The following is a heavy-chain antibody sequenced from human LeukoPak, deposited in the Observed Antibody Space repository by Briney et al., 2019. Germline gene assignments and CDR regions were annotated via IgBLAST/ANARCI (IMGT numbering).Heavy chain of an antibody. CDR3: ARGVNTYLWFGGDYMDV. Sequence: EASVKVSCKASGYTFTGYYMHWVRQAPGQGLEWMGWINPNSGNTGYAQKFQGRVTITRNTSISTAYMELSSLRSEDTAVYYCARGVNTYLWFGGDYMDVWGKGSTVTVSS. CDR2: INPNSGNT. J-gene: IGHJ6*03. CDR1: GYTFTGYY. V-gene: IGHV1-8*03. D-gene: IGHD3-16*01.